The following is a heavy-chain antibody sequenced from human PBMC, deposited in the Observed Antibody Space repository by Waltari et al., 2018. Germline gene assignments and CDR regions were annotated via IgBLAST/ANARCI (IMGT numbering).Heavy chain of an antibody. CDR3: ARGGGGDWEWFDP. CDR1: GGSISGFY. J-gene: IGHJ5*02. Sequence: QVQLQESGPSLLKPSETLSLICTVSGGSISGFYWSWFRQPPGKGLDWIGYIYYTGSTNFNPSLKSRVTMSVDTSKNQFSLKLSSVTAEDTAFYYCARGGGGDWEWFDPWGKGTLV. CDR2: IYYTGST. D-gene: IGHD2-21*02. V-gene: IGHV4-59*01.